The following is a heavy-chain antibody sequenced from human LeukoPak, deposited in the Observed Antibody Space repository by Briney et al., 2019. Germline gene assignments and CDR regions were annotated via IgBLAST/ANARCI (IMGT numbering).Heavy chain of an antibody. CDR2: IYSSGII. V-gene: IGHV4-4*07. Sequence: PSETLSLTCTVSGGSLNSYYGRWIRQPAGKAPECIGRIYSSGIINYNPSLKSPVTMSLDNSKNQLSLMLSYVTAADSAVYYCARDTGKSGYPDYWGQGTLVTVSS. D-gene: IGHD3-3*01. CDR1: GGSLNSYY. CDR3: ARDTGKSGYPDY. J-gene: IGHJ4*02.